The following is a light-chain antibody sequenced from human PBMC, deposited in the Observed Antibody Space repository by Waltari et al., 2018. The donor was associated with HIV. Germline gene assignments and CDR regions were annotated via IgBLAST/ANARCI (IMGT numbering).Light chain of an antibody. CDR3: QVWDRATGV. Sequence: SYELTQPLSVSVALGQTARITCGGDNIGSKNVHWYQQKPGQAPVLVIYRNTNRPSGIPERFSGSNSGNTATLTITRAQVGDEADYYCQVWDRATGVFGTGTTVTVL. CDR2: RNT. J-gene: IGLJ1*01. V-gene: IGLV3-9*01. CDR1: NIGSKN.